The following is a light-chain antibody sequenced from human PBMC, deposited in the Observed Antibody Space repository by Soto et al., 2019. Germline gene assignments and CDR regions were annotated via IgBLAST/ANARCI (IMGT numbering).Light chain of an antibody. CDR3: QQSYSTTWT. V-gene: IGKV1-39*01. CDR2: AAS. J-gene: IGKJ1*01. CDR1: QGISTY. Sequence: IQMTQSPSSLSASVGDRVTITCRASQGISTYLNWSQQKPGKAPKLLIYAASSLQSGVPSRFSGSGSETDFTLTISSLQPEDFATYSCQQSYSTTWTFGQGTKVDIK.